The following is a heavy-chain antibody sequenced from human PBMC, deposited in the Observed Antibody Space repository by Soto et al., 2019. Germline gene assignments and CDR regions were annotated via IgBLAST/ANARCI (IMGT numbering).Heavy chain of an antibody. Sequence: EVQLVESGGGLVPPGGSLRLSCAASGFTFSDHFIDWVRQAPGKGLDWVGRTKNKAYSYTTEYAASVKGRFTISRDDSKNSVYLQMNSLKAEDTAVYYCASIRGPMGYWGQGTLVTVSS. V-gene: IGHV3-72*01. CDR1: GFTFSDHF. J-gene: IGHJ4*02. D-gene: IGHD3-10*01. CDR2: TKNKAYSYTT. CDR3: ASIRGPMGY.